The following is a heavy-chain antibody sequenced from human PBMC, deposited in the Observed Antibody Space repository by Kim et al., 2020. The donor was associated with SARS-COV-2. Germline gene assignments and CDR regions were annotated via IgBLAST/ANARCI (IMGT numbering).Heavy chain of an antibody. J-gene: IGHJ6*02. CDR1: GGSIASYY. V-gene: IGHV4-59*01. D-gene: IGHD1-1*01. CDR3: ARAVNLDV. Sequence: SETLSLTCTVSGGSIASYYWSWIRQPPGKGLEWIGYISYSGSTTYNPSLKSRVTMSVDTSDNQFSLKLSSVTAADTAVYFCARAVNLDVWGQGTTVTVSS. CDR2: ISYSGST.